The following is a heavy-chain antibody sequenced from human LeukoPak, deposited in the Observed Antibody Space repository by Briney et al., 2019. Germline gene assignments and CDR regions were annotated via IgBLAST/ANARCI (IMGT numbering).Heavy chain of an antibody. V-gene: IGHV4-59*01. Sequence: SETLSLTCTVSGDSISSYYWSWIRQPPGKGLEWIGYIYDSGKTNYNASLISRVTISVDTSKNQFSLKLSSVTPADTAVYYCARGGGTLDYWGQGTLVTVSS. CDR3: ARGGGTLDY. CDR2: IYDSGKT. D-gene: IGHD3-16*01. CDR1: GDSISSYY. J-gene: IGHJ4*02.